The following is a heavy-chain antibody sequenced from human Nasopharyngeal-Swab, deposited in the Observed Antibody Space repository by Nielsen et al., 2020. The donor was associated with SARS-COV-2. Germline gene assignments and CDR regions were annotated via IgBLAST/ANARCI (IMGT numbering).Heavy chain of an antibody. CDR3: ARGGMVGATTYGWFDP. Sequence: GGSLRLSCAASGFTFSSYGMHWVRQAPGKGLGCVAVISYDGSNKYHADSVRGRFTISRDDSENTLYLQMNSLRPEDTAVYYCARGGMVGATTYGWFDPWGQGTLVTVSS. V-gene: IGHV3-30*03. D-gene: IGHD1-26*01. CDR2: ISYDGSNK. CDR1: GFTFSSYG. J-gene: IGHJ5*02.